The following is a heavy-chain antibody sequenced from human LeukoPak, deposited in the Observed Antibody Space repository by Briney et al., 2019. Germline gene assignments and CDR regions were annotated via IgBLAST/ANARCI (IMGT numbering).Heavy chain of an antibody. V-gene: IGHV3-73*01. CDR1: GFTFSGSA. J-gene: IGHJ4*02. D-gene: IGHD6-19*01. CDR3: TSPSGYSSGWFPSY. Sequence: GSLRLSCAASGFTFSGSAMHWVRQASGKGLEWVGRIRSKANSYATAYAASVKGRFTISRDDSKNTAYLQMNSLKTEDTAVYYCTSPSGYSSGWFPSYWGQGTLVTVSS. CDR2: IRSKANSYAT.